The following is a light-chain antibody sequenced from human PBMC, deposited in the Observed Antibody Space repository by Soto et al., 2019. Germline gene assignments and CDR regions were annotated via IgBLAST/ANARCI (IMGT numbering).Light chain of an antibody. CDR3: NSYTSSSTLV. CDR2: EVS. V-gene: IGLV2-14*01. J-gene: IGLJ2*01. Sequence: QSALTQPASVYGSPGQSITISCSGTSNDVGGYDYVSWYQQHRGKAPKLVIYEVSNRPSWVSNRFSGSKSGNTASLTISGLQPEDEADYYCNSYTSSSTLVFGGGTKLTVL. CDR1: SNDVGGYDY.